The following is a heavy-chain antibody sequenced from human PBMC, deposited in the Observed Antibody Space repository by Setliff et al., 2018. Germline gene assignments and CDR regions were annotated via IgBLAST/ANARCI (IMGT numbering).Heavy chain of an antibody. J-gene: IGHJ6*03. CDR3: VRDDVRGYYMDV. Sequence: GGSLRLSCAASGFTVSSNYMNWVRQAPGKGLEWVSHIRDTGTTVHYADSVKGRFTISRDNAKNSLYLQMNSLRAEDTAVYYCVRDDVRGYYMDVWGKGTTVTVSS. V-gene: IGHV3-48*01. D-gene: IGHD3-10*02. CDR2: IRDTGTTV. CDR1: GFTVSSNY.